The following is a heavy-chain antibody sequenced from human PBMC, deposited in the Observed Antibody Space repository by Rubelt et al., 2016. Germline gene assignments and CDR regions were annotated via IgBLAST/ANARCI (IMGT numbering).Heavy chain of an antibody. CDR3: ARRDGYNWDDAFDI. D-gene: IGHD5-24*01. Sequence: QVQLVQSGAEVKKPGASVKVSCKASGYTFTSYGISWVRQAPGQGLEWMGWISASHGNTTYAQKSQGRVTITTDTSTSTAYMELRSLRSDDTAVYYCARRDGYNWDDAFDIWGQGTMVTVSS. J-gene: IGHJ3*02. CDR2: ISASHGNT. CDR1: GYTFTSYG. V-gene: IGHV1-18*01.